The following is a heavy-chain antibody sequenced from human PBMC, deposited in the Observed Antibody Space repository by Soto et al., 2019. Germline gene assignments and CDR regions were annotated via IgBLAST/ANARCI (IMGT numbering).Heavy chain of an antibody. V-gene: IGHV1-18*01. CDR3: ARVSLQDIVATLDY. CDR2: ISAYNGNT. Sequence: ASVKVSCKASGYTFISYGISWVRQAPGQGLEWIGWISAYNGNTNYAQKLQGRVTMTTDTSTSTAYMELRSLRSDDTAVYYCARVSLQDIVATLDYWGQGTLVTVSS. D-gene: IGHD5-12*01. J-gene: IGHJ4*02. CDR1: GYTFISYG.